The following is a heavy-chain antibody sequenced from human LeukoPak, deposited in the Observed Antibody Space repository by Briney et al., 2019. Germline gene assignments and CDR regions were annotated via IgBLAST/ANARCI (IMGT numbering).Heavy chain of an antibody. D-gene: IGHD1-26*01. Sequence: SQTLSLTCIVSGGSIGGADYSISSGGYYWSWVRQPPGKGLEWIGHIFHRGSTYYNPSLKSRVTIAVDRPKNQVSLKLMSMTAADTAVYYCARLVRSGSYPYYYYGMDVWGQGTTVTVSS. V-gene: IGHV4-30-2*01. CDR2: IFHRGST. CDR1: GGSIGGADYSISSGGYY. CDR3: ARLVRSGSYPYYYYGMDV. J-gene: IGHJ6*02.